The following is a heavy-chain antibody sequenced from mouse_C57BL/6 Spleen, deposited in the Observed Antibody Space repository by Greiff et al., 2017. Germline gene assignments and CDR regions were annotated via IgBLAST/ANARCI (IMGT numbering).Heavy chain of an antibody. J-gene: IGHJ4*01. CDR3: TRNWFYAMDY. Sequence: QVQLQQSGAELVRPGASVTLSCKASGYTFTDYEMHWVKQTPVHGLEWIGAIDPETGGTAYNQKFKGKAILTADKSSSTAYMELRSLTSEDSAVYYCTRNWFYAMDYWGQGTSVTVSS. CDR1: GYTFTDYE. V-gene: IGHV1-15*01. D-gene: IGHD4-1*01. CDR2: IDPETGGT.